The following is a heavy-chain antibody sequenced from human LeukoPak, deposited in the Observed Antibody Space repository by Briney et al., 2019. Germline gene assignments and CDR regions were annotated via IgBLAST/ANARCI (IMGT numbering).Heavy chain of an antibody. Sequence: GGSLRLSCAASGFTFSIHWMSWVRQAPGKGLEWVANINQDGSEKYYVDSVKGRFIISRDNAKNSLHLQMNSLRAEDTAVYYCARDHTAAGIIFDYWGQGALVTVSS. CDR2: INQDGSEK. D-gene: IGHD5-18*01. CDR3: ARDHTAAGIIFDY. J-gene: IGHJ4*02. CDR1: GFTFSIHW. V-gene: IGHV3-7*01.